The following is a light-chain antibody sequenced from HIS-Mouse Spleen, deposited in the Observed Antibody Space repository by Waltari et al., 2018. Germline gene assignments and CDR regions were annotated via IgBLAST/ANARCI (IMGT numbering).Light chain of an antibody. CDR1: SSAVGSYNL. CDR3: CSYAGSSTFWV. J-gene: IGLJ3*02. CDR2: EGS. Sequence: QSALTQPASVSGSPGQSITISCTGTSSAVGSYNLVSWYQQHPGKATKLMIYEGSKRPSGVSNRFSGSKSGNTASLTISGLQAEDEADYYCCSYAGSSTFWVFGGGTKLTVL. V-gene: IGLV2-23*03.